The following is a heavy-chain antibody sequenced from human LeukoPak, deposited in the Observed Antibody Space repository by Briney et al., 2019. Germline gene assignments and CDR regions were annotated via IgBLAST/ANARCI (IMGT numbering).Heavy chain of an antibody. J-gene: IGHJ5*02. D-gene: IGHD6-6*01. Sequence: SETLSLTCTVSGGSISSYYWSWIRQTPGKGLEWIGHIYHSGSTNYNPSLKSRVTISVDASKNQFSLKVSSVTAADTAVYYCARARLIAARSRNWFDPWGQGTLVTVSS. CDR2: IYHSGST. V-gene: IGHV4-59*01. CDR3: ARARLIAARSRNWFDP. CDR1: GGSISSYY.